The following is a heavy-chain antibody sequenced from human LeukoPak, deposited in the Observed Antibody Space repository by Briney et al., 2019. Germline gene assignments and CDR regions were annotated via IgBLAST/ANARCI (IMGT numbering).Heavy chain of an antibody. CDR3: ARDDSSRDDSGGYHY. Sequence: SETLSLTCTVSNGSINSYHRSWIRQPAGKGLEWIGRVHISGSTNYNPSLRSRVAISADKSKNQFSLKLISVTAADTAVYYCARDDSSRDDSGGYHYWGQGVLVTVSS. V-gene: IGHV4-4*07. CDR2: VHISGST. J-gene: IGHJ4*02. CDR1: NGSINSYH. D-gene: IGHD3-22*01.